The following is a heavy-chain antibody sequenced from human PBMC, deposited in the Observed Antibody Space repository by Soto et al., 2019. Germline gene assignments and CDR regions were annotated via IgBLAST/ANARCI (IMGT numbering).Heavy chain of an antibody. D-gene: IGHD1-7*01. CDR1: GFTFAHAW. V-gene: IGHV3-15*01. CDR3: ATDVPGENFPCDY. Sequence: EVQLVESGGGLVKPGGSLRLSCTASGFTFAHAWMSWDRLAPGKGLEWVGLIKSKADGETTDYAAPVKGRFTISRDDSINMLYLQMNSLKTEDTAVYYCATDVPGENFPCDYWGQGTLVTVSS. J-gene: IGHJ4*02. CDR2: IKSKADGETT.